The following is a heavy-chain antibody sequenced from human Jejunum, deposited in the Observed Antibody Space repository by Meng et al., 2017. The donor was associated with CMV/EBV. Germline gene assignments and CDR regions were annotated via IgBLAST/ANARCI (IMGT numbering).Heavy chain of an antibody. V-gene: IGHV4-59*08. Sequence: QVQLPESGPGCVKPSATLSLTCAVSGGSLSTYYWSWIRQPPGKGLEWIGNNYDSGSTNYNPSLASRVTISVDSSKNQFSLKLSSVTAADTAVYYCARHQNGGTYPLDYWGQGTLVTVSS. CDR3: ARHQNGGTYPLDY. D-gene: IGHD3-16*02. J-gene: IGHJ4*02. CDR2: NYDSGST. CDR1: GGSLSTYY.